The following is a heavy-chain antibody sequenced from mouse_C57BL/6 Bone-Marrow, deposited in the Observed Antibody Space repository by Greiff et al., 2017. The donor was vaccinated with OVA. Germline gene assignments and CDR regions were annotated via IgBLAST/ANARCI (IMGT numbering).Heavy chain of an antibody. CDR3: ARRGTTVVATDWYFDV. D-gene: IGHD1-1*01. CDR2: IYPGDGDT. CDR1: GYAFSSYW. Sequence: ESGAELVKPGASVKISCKASGYAFSSYWMNWVKQRPGKGLEWIGQIYPGDGDTNYNGKFKGKATLTADKSSSTAYMQLSSLTSEDSAVYFCARRGTTVVATDWYFDVWGTGTTVTVSS. V-gene: IGHV1-80*01. J-gene: IGHJ1*03.